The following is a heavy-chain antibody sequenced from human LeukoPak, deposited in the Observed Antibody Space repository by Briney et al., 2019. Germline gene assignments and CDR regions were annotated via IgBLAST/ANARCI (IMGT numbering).Heavy chain of an antibody. CDR1: GYSISSGYY. D-gene: IGHD2-15*01. CDR2: IYHSGNT. Sequence: PSETRSLTCSVSGYSISSGYYWGWIRQPPGKGLEWIGSIYHSGNTYHNPSLKSRVTISVDTSKNQFSLKLTSVTAAHPAVYYCARDPYCSGGSCYPFDYWGQGTLVTVSS. CDR3: ARDPYCSGGSCYPFDY. V-gene: IGHV4-38-2*02. J-gene: IGHJ4*02.